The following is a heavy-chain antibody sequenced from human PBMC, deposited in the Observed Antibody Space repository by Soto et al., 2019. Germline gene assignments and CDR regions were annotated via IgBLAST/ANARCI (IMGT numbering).Heavy chain of an antibody. Sequence: PGGSLRLSCAASGFIFSSYGMSWVRQAPGKGLEWVSGISGSGCRTYYAASVKGRFTSSRNNSRNTLYLQMNSLRAEDTAVYYCAKDTRLRLGELSFDALDYGGQGTLVTVSS. J-gene: IGHJ4*02. CDR1: GFIFSSYG. D-gene: IGHD3-16*02. CDR2: ISGSGCRT. CDR3: AKDTRLRLGELSFDALDY. V-gene: IGHV3-23*01.